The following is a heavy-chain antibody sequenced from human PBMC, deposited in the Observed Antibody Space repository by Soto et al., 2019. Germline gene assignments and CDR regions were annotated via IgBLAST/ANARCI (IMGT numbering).Heavy chain of an antibody. J-gene: IGHJ3*02. Sequence: LSLTCAASGFTFSSYAMHWVRQAPGKGLEWVAVISYDGSNKYYADSVKGQFTISRDNSKNTLYLQMNSLRAEDTAVYYCASPWFGELSSAFDIWGQGTMVTVSS. CDR2: ISYDGSNK. V-gene: IGHV3-30-3*01. CDR3: ASPWFGELSSAFDI. CDR1: GFTFSSYA. D-gene: IGHD3-10*01.